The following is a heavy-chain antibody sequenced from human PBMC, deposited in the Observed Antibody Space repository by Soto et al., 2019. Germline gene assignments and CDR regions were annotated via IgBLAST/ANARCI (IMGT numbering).Heavy chain of an antibody. Sequence: PSETLSLTSTVSGYSMTSSNWWNWVRQPPGKGLEWIGEAHHSGRTNYNPSLRSRVTISVDKSQNHFSLQLTSVTAADTAVYYCARSEATALDYWGQGTLVTVSS. V-gene: IGHV4-4*02. CDR3: ARSEATALDY. CDR2: AHHSGRT. CDR1: GYSMTSSNW. J-gene: IGHJ4*02.